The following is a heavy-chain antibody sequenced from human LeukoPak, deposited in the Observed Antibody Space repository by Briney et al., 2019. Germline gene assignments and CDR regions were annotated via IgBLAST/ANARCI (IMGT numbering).Heavy chain of an antibody. CDR1: GFTVSSNY. J-gene: IGHJ2*01. Sequence: GGSLRLSCVASGFTVSSNYMSWVRQAPGKGLEWVSPINPSGGSTYYADSVKGRFTISRDNSKNTLYLQMNSLRAEDTAVYYCAKGGARYFDLWGRGTLVTVSS. V-gene: IGHV3-23*01. D-gene: IGHD2-15*01. CDR3: AKGGARYFDL. CDR2: INPSGGST.